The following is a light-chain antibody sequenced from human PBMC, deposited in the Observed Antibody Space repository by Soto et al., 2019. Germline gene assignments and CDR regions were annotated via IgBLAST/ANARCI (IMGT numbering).Light chain of an antibody. J-gene: IGLJ1*01. V-gene: IGLV1-40*01. CDR1: SSNIGAGFD. CDR3: HSYDTSPSGGSV. Sequence: QSALTQSPSVSGAPGQSVSISCTGTSSNIGAGFDVHWYQQIPATAPKLLIYGNNNRPSGVHDRFSGSKSGTSSSLAITGLQAEDEAAYYCHSYDTSPSGGSVFGTGTKLTVL. CDR2: GNN.